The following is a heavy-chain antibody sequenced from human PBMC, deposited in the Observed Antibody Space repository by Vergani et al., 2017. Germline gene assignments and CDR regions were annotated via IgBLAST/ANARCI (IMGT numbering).Heavy chain of an antibody. D-gene: IGHD2-2*01. CDR3: AREWDIVVVTAALYGMDV. CDR2: INTNTGNP. J-gene: IGHJ6*02. V-gene: IGHV7-4-1*02. Sequence: QVQLVQSGSELKKPGASVKVSCKPSGYPFSSYAINWVRQAPGQGLEWMGWINTNTGNPTYAQGFTGRFVFSFDTSVSTAYLQISSLKAEDTAVYYCAREWDIVVVTAALYGMDVWGQGTTVTVSS. CDR1: GYPFSSYA.